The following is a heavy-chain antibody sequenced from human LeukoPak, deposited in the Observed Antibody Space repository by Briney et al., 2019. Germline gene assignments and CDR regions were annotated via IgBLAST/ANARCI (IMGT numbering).Heavy chain of an antibody. V-gene: IGHV4-59*12. CDR1: GGSISSYY. CDR3: ARRGDDILTGYYYFDY. J-gene: IGHJ4*02. Sequence: PSETLSLTCTVSGGSISSYYWSWIRQPPGKGLEWIGYIYYSGSTNYNPSLKSRVTISVDTSKNQFSLKLSSVTAADTAVYYCARRGDDILTGYYYFDYWGQGTLVTVSS. CDR2: IYYSGST. D-gene: IGHD3-9*01.